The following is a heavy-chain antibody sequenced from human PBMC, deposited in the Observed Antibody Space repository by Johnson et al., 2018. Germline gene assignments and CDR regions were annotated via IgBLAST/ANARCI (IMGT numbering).Heavy chain of an antibody. D-gene: IGHD1-26*01. CDR3: LSGSYYAFDI. Sequence: QVQLVQSGAEVKEPGASXKVSCKASGYTFTSYVFNWVRQASGQGLEWMGWMNPHSCDTGYAQKFQGRVTMTRDTSLSTAYMELSSLSYEDTAVYYCLSGSYYAFDIWGQGTMVTVSS. V-gene: IGHV1-8*01. CDR2: MNPHSCDT. CDR1: GYTFTSYV. J-gene: IGHJ3*02.